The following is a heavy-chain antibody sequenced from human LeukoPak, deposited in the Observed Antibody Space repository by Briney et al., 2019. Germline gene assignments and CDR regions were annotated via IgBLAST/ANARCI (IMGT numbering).Heavy chain of an antibody. J-gene: IGHJ4*02. CDR2: IRSKGYGGTT. CDR1: GFTFGYYA. D-gene: IGHD3-16*02. Sequence: GGSLRLSCTASGFTFGYYAMSWVRQAPGQGLEWVGFIRSKGYGGTTEYAAYVKGRFAISRDDSKSIAYLQTNSLRTEDTAVYYCTRAPGRRYRLVYFDYWGQGTLVTVSS. V-gene: IGHV3-49*04. CDR3: TRAPGRRYRLVYFDY.